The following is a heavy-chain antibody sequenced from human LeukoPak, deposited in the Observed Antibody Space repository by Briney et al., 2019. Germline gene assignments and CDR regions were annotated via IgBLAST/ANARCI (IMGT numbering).Heavy chain of an antibody. J-gene: IGHJ4*02. Sequence: GGSLRLSCVASGFTFSSYWMSWLRQAPGKGLEWVSGISWNSGSIGYADSVKGRFTISRDNAKNSLYLQMNSLRAEDTALYYCAKDISPHYYSGHFDYWGQGTLVTVSS. CDR2: ISWNSGSI. CDR3: AKDISPHYYSGHFDY. CDR1: GFTFSSYW. V-gene: IGHV3-9*01. D-gene: IGHD3-10*01.